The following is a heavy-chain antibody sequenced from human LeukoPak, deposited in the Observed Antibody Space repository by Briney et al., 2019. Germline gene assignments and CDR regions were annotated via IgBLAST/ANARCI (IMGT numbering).Heavy chain of an antibody. CDR3: AREREQQLEGGAFDI. D-gene: IGHD6-13*01. V-gene: IGHV4-59*01. J-gene: IGHJ3*02. Sequence: PSETLSLTCIVSGGSISSYYWSWIRQPPGKGLEWIGYIYYSGSTNYNPSLKSRVTISVDTSKNQFSLKLSSVTAADTAVYYCAREREQQLEGGAFDIWGQGTMVTVSS. CDR1: GGSISSYY. CDR2: IYYSGST.